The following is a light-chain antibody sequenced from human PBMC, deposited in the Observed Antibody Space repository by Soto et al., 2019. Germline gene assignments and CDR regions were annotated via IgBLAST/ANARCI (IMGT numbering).Light chain of an antibody. CDR3: CSYTSSSTYV. J-gene: IGLJ1*01. V-gene: IGLV2-14*01. Sequence: VLTQPASVSGSPGQSITISCTGTSSDVGYYNYVSWYQQHAGKAPKLMIYEVSNRPSGVSNRFSGSKSGNTASLTISGLQAEDEADYYCCSYTSSSTYVFGTGTKVTVL. CDR1: SSDVGYYNY. CDR2: EVS.